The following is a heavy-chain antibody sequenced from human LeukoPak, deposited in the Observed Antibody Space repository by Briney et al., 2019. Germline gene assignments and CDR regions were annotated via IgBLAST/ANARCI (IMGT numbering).Heavy chain of an antibody. Sequence: ASVKVSCKASGYTFTGYYIHWVRQAPGQGLEWMGWINPKSGGTNYAQKFQGRVTMTRDTSISTAYMELSRLRSGDTAVYYCAREKNRSLGYSYGLGYWGQGTLVTVSS. J-gene: IGHJ4*02. CDR2: INPKSGGT. D-gene: IGHD5-18*01. CDR3: AREKNRSLGYSYGLGY. CDR1: GYTFTGYY. V-gene: IGHV1-2*02.